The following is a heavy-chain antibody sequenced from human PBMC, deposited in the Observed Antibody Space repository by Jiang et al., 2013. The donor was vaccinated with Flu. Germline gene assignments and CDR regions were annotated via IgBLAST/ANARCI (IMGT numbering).Heavy chain of an antibody. CDR3: ARRSYSGSWEFDY. CDR1: GYNFTTYW. V-gene: IGHV5-51*01. Sequence: VQLVESGAEVKKPGESLKISCKGSGYNFTTYWIGWVRQMPGKGLEWMGIIYPGDSDTRYSPSFQGQVTISADKSISTAYLQWRSLKASDTAMYYCARRSYSGSWEFDYVGPGEPWSPSPQ. D-gene: IGHD1-26*01. J-gene: IGHJ4*02. CDR2: IYPGDSDT.